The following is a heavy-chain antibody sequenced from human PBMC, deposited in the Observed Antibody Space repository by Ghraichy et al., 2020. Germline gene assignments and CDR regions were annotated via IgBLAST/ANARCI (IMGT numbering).Heavy chain of an antibody. CDR1: GFTFSSYA. V-gene: IGHV3-23*01. Sequence: GGSLRLSCAASGFTFSSYAMSWVRQAPGKGLEWVSAISGSGGSTYYADSVKGRFTISRDNSKNTLYLQMNSLRAEDTAVYYCAKGDDSSGYRIEYFQHWGQGTLVTVSS. CDR3: AKGDDSSGYRIEYFQH. CDR2: ISGSGGST. D-gene: IGHD3-22*01. J-gene: IGHJ1*01.